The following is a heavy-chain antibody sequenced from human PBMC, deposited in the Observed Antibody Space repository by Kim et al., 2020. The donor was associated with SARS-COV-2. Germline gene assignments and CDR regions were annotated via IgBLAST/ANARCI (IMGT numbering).Heavy chain of an antibody. J-gene: IGHJ4*02. CDR2: GST. V-gene: IGHV4-30-2*04. CDR3: ARGTDLFDY. Sequence: GSTYYNPSLKSRVTISVDTSKNQFSLKLSSVTAADTAVYYCARGTDLFDYWGQGTLVTVSS.